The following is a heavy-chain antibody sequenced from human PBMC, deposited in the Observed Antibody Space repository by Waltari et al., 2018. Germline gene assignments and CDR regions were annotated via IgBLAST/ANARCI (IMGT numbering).Heavy chain of an antibody. Sequence: QVQLVESGGGVVQPGRSLRLSCAASGFTFSSYSFHWVRQAPGRGLEWVAVISYDGDNKYSADSVRGRFTISRDSSKSTLYLQMNSLGVEDTAVYYCARDPDPLGQVLYGMDVWGQGTTVTVSS. V-gene: IGHV3-30*01. CDR3: ARDPDPLGQVLYGMDV. J-gene: IGHJ6*02. CDR2: ISYDGDNK. CDR1: GFTFSSYS.